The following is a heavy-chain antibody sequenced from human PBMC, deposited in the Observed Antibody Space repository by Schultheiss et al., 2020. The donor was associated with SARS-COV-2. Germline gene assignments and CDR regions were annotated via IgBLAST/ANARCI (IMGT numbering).Heavy chain of an antibody. CDR1: GFTFSSYA. CDR2: ISYDGSNK. J-gene: IGHJ4*02. V-gene: IGHV3-30*04. CDR3: ARDEQWLALDY. Sequence: GGSLRLSCAASGFTFSSYAMHWVSQAPGKGLEWVAVISYDGSNKDYADSVKGRFTISRDNSKNTLYLQMNSLRAEDTAVYYCARDEQWLALDYWGQGTLVTVAS. D-gene: IGHD6-19*01.